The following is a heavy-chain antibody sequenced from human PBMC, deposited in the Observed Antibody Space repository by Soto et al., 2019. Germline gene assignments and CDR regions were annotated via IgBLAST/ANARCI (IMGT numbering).Heavy chain of an antibody. J-gene: IGHJ4*02. V-gene: IGHV3-33*01. Sequence: GGSLRLSCAASGFTFSSYGMHWVRQAPGKGLEWVAVIWYDGSNKYYADSVKGRFTISRDNSKNTLYLQMNSLRAEDTAVYYCARDFLGGYTVDYWGQGTLVTVSS. CDR1: GFTFSSYG. CDR3: ARDFLGGYTVDY. CDR2: IWYDGSNK. D-gene: IGHD5-12*01.